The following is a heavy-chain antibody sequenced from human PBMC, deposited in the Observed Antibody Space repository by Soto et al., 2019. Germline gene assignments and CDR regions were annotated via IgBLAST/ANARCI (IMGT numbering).Heavy chain of an antibody. Sequence: GSVKVSCKASGYTFISYASNWVGQAPGQGLEWMGWISVYNGNANYAQKIQGRVTLTTDTSTTTAYMELRSLTSDDTAVYYCARGVGYCSSSSCYSDSWGQGTLVTVSS. J-gene: IGHJ4*02. V-gene: IGHV1-18*01. CDR1: GYTFISYA. D-gene: IGHD2-2*01. CDR2: ISVYNGNA. CDR3: ARGVGYCSSSSCYSDS.